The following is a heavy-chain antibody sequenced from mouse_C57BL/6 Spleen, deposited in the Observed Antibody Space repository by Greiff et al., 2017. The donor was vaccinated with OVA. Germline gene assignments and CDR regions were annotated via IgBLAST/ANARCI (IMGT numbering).Heavy chain of an antibody. Sequence: QVQLKQPGAELVRPGTSVKLSCKASGYTFTSYWMHWVKQRPGQGLEWIGVIDPSDSYTNYNQKFKGKATLTVDTSSSTAYMQLSSLTSEDSAVYYCASEDSSGPFAYWGQGTLVTVSA. CDR2: IDPSDSYT. J-gene: IGHJ3*01. CDR1: GYTFTSYW. V-gene: IGHV1-59*01. CDR3: ASEDSSGPFAY. D-gene: IGHD3-2*02.